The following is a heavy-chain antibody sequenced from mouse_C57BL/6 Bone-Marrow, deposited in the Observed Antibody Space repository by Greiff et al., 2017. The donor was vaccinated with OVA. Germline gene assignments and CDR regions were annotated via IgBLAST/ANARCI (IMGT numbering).Heavy chain of an antibody. D-gene: IGHD1-1*02. CDR1: GFNIKDDY. CDR2: IDPENGDT. Sequence: EVQLQQSGAELVRPWASVKLSCTASGFNIKDDYMHWVKQRPEQGLEWIGWIDPENGDTEYASKFQGKATITADTSSNTAYLQLSSLTSEDTAVYYCTRYGPFAYWGQGTLVTVSA. J-gene: IGHJ3*01. V-gene: IGHV14-4*01. CDR3: TRYGPFAY.